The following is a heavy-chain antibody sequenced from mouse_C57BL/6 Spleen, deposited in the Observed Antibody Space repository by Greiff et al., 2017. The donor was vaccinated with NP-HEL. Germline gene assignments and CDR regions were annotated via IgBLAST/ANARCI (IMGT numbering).Heavy chain of an antibody. D-gene: IGHD1-1*01. J-gene: IGHJ2*01. Sequence: QVQLQQPGAELVRPGSSVKLSCKASGYTFTSYWMDWVKQRPGQGLEWIGNIYPSDSETHYNQKFKDKATLTVDKSSSTAYMQLSSLTSEDSAVYYCARGDYGSSYSYYFDYWGQGTTLTVSS. V-gene: IGHV1-61*01. CDR2: IYPSDSET. CDR1: GYTFTSYW. CDR3: ARGDYGSSYSYYFDY.